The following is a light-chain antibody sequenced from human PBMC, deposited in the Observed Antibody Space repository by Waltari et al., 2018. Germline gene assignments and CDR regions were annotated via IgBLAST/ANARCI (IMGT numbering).Light chain of an antibody. CDR3: QQYYSIGGT. CDR1: QSILYSSSHQNY. V-gene: IGKV4-1*01. CDR2: WAS. J-gene: IGKJ1*01. Sequence: DSVMTQSPDLLAVSPRERATFNRHSRQSILYSSSHQNYLAWYQQKPGQPPKLLIYWASTRESGVPDRFSGSGSGTDFTLTISNLQAEDVAVYYCQQYYSIGGTFGQGTRVDIK.